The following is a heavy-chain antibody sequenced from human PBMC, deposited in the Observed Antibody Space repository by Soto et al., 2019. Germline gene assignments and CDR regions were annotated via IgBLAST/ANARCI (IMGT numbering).Heavy chain of an antibody. CDR3: AKGYSGYDYAN. CDR2: INSDGSST. V-gene: IGHV3-74*01. Sequence: GGSLRLSCAASGFTFISYWMHWVRQAPGKGLVWVSRINSDGSSTTYADSVKGRFTISRDNAKNTLYLQMNSLSAEDTAVYFCAKGYSGYDYANWGQGSLVTVSS. D-gene: IGHD5-12*01. J-gene: IGHJ4*02. CDR1: GFTFISYW.